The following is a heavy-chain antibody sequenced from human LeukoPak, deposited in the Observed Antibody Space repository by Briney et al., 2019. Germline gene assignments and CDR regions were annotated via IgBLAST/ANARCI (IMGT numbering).Heavy chain of an antibody. CDR2: TYYRSKWYN. Sequence: SQTLSLTCAISGDSVSSNSAAWNWIRQSPSRGLEWLGRTYYRSKWYNDYAVSVISRITINPDTSKNQFSLQLNSVTPEDTAVYYCARSYYYGSGSQNWFDPWGQGTLVTVSS. V-gene: IGHV6-1*01. J-gene: IGHJ5*02. D-gene: IGHD3-10*01. CDR1: GDSVSSNSAA. CDR3: ARSYYYGSGSQNWFDP.